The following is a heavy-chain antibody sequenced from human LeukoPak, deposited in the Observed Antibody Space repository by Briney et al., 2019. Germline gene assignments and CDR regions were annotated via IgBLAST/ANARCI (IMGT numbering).Heavy chain of an antibody. D-gene: IGHD3-3*01. CDR2: INPSGGST. Sequence: ASVKVSCKASGYTFTSYYMHWVRQAPGQGLEWMGIINPSGGSTSYAQKFQGRVTMTRDTSTSTVYMELSSLRSEDTAVYYCARDNSITIFGVVITYGFDYWGQGTLVTVSS. CDR1: GYTFTSYY. CDR3: ARDNSITIFGVVITYGFDY. V-gene: IGHV1-46*01. J-gene: IGHJ4*02.